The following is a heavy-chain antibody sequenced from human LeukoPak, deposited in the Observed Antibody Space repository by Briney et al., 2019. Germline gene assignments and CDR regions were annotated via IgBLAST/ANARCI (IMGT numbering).Heavy chain of an antibody. D-gene: IGHD6-13*01. Sequence: SQTLSLTCAISGDSVSSNSAAWNWIRQSPSRGLEWLGRTYYRSKWYNDYAVSVKSRITINPDTSKNQFSLKLSSVTAADTAVYYCARDARIAAAGRGWYYFDYWGQGTLVTVSS. CDR1: GDSVSSNSAA. V-gene: IGHV6-1*01. CDR2: TYYRSKWYN. J-gene: IGHJ4*02. CDR3: ARDARIAAAGRGWYYFDY.